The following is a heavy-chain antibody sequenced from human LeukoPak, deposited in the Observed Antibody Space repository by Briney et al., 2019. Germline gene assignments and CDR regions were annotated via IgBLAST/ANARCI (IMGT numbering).Heavy chain of an antibody. CDR1: GFTFSSYG. Sequence: PGGSLRLSCAASGFTFSSYGMHWVRQAPGKGLEWVAVIWYDGSNKYYADSVKGRFTISRDNSKNTLYLQMNSLRAEDTAVYYCARDVVRGTLDYWGQGTLVTVSS. V-gene: IGHV3-33*01. CDR3: ARDVVRGTLDY. D-gene: IGHD1-1*01. CDR2: IWYDGSNK. J-gene: IGHJ4*02.